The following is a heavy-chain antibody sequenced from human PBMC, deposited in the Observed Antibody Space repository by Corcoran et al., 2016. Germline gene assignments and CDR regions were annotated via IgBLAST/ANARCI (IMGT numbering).Heavy chain of an antibody. CDR1: GFTFSRYS. CDR3: ASPLVEATTNYYGMDV. J-gene: IGHJ6*02. CDR2: ISSSSSTI. D-gene: IGHD1-26*01. Sequence: EVQLVESGGGLVQPGGSLRISCAASGFTFSRYSMNWVRQAPGKGLEWVSYISSSSSTIYYADSVKGRFTISRDNAKNSLYLQLNSMLAEAACVYYCASPLVEATTNYYGMDVWGQGTTVTVSS. V-gene: IGHV3-48*04.